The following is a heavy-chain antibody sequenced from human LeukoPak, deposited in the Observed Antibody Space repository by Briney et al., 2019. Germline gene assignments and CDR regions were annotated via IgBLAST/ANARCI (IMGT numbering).Heavy chain of an antibody. D-gene: IGHD3-10*01. J-gene: IGHJ4*02. Sequence: SETLSLTCAVYGGSFSGYYWSWIRQPPGKGLEWIGRLYTSGSTNYNPSLKSRVTMSVDTSKNQFSLKLSSVTAADTAVYYCASLGERGSGLFWGQGTLVTVSS. CDR1: GGSFSGYY. CDR2: LYTSGST. V-gene: IGHV4-59*10. CDR3: ASLGERGSGLF.